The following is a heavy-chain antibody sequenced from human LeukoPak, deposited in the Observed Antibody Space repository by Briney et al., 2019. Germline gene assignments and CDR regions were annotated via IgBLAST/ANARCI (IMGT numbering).Heavy chain of an antibody. CDR2: INPNSGGT. D-gene: IGHD3-22*01. CDR3: ARVYYYDSSGYYYGAFDI. J-gene: IGHJ3*02. Sequence: ASVKVSCKASGYTFTGYYMHWVRQAPGQGLEWMGWINPNSGGTNYAQKFQGRVTMTRDTSISTAYMELSRLRSDVTAVYYCARVYYYDSSGYYYGAFDIWGQGTMVTVSS. V-gene: IGHV1-2*02. CDR1: GYTFTGYY.